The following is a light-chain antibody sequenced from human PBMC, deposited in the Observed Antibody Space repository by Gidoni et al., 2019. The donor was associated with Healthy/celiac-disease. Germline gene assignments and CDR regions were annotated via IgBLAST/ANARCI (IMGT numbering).Light chain of an antibody. V-gene: IGKV3-15*01. J-gene: IGKJ3*01. Sequence: EIVMTQSPATLSVSPGERATLSCRASQSVSSNLAWYQQKPGQAPRLLIYGASTRATGIPARFSGSGSGTEFTLTLSSLQSEDFAVYYCQKYNNWPRTFGPGTKVDIK. CDR2: GAS. CDR3: QKYNNWPRT. CDR1: QSVSSN.